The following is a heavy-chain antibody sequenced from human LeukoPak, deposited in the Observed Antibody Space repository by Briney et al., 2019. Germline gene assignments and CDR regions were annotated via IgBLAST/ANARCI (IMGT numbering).Heavy chain of an antibody. CDR1: GYTFTGYY. J-gene: IGHJ4*02. Sequence: ASVKVSCKASGYTFTGYYMHWVRQAPGQGLEWRGWINPNSGGTNYAQKFQGRVTMTRDTSISTAYMELSRLRSDDTAVYYCARGLGVAADYYFDYWGQGTLVTVSS. D-gene: IGHD2-15*01. CDR2: INPNSGGT. CDR3: ARGLGVAADYYFDY. V-gene: IGHV1-2*02.